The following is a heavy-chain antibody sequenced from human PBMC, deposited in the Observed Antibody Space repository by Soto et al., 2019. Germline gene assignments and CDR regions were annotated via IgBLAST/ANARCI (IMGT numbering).Heavy chain of an antibody. V-gene: IGHV4-34*01. D-gene: IGHD5-18*01. J-gene: IGHJ6*02. CDR2: INHSGST. Sequence: PSETLSLTCAVDGGSFSGYDWSWIRQPPGKGLEWIGEINHSGSTNYNPSLKSRVTISVDMSKHQFSLKLSSVTAADTAVYYCARARGYRYGYNYYGMDVWGQGTTVTVSS. CDR1: GGSFSGYD. CDR3: ARARGYRYGYNYYGMDV.